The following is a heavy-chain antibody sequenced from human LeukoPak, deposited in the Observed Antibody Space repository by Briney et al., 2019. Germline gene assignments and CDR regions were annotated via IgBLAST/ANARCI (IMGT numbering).Heavy chain of an antibody. Sequence: SETLSLSCGVYNRSLSPYYWSWIRQPPGKGLEWSGEINQSGTTNYNPSLKSRFTISVDTSKNQVSWNLSSVTGADTALYYCARGRRGGTYWGTFAPIFAYWGQGTLVSVSS. CDR1: NRSLSPYY. CDR2: INQSGTT. V-gene: IGHV4-34*01. J-gene: IGHJ4*02. CDR3: ARGRRGGTYWGTFAPIFAY. D-gene: IGHD3-16*01.